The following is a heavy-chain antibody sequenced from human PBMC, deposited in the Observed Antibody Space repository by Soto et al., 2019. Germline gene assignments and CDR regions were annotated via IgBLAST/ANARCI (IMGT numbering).Heavy chain of an antibody. J-gene: IGHJ4*02. Sequence: QVHLQESGPGLIKPSETLSLTCSVSGASVTSDSYHWTWIRQPPGKGLEWIGQTGSTNYNPSLKSXXTLSVDTSKNQFSLNLDSVTAADTAIYYCAIYKAGAGGNGFWGQGTLVIVSS. CDR1: GASVTSDSYH. CDR2: QTGST. V-gene: IGHV4-61*01. CDR3: AIYKAGAGGNGF. D-gene: IGHD6-19*01.